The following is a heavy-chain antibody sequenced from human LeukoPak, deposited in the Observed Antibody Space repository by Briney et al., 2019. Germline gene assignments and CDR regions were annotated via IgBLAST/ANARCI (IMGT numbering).Heavy chain of an antibody. CDR2: INHSGST. CDR3: ARMDYYYGMDV. V-gene: IGHV4-34*01. CDR1: GGSFSGYY. J-gene: IGHJ6*02. Sequence: PSETLSLTRAVYGGSFSGYYWSWIRQPSGKGLEWIGEINHSGSTNYNPSLKSRVTISVDTSKNQFSLKLSSVTAADTAVYYCARMDYYYGMDVWGQGTTVTVSS.